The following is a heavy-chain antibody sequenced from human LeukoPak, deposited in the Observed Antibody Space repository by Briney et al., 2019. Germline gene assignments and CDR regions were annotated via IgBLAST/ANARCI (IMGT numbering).Heavy chain of an antibody. CDR1: GGSTSSGGYY. V-gene: IGHV4-30-2*01. D-gene: IGHD2-21*01. CDR3: ARDEEGLKDF. J-gene: IGHJ4*02. CDR2: IYHSGST. Sequence: SQTPCLTCAVSGGSTSSGGYYWSWIRQPPGKGLEWIGYIYHSGSTYYNPSLKSRVTISVDRSKNQFSLKLSSVTAADTAVYYCARDEEGLKDFWGQGTLVTVSS.